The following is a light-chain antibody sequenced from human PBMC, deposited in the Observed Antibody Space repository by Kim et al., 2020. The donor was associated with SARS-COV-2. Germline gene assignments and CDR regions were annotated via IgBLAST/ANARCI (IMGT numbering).Light chain of an antibody. CDR1: SSNIGSNT. J-gene: IGLJ3*02. Sequence: ELTQPPSASGTPGQRVTISCSGSSSNIGSNTVNWYQQLPGTAPKLLIYSNNQRPSGVPDRFSGSKSGTSASLAISGLQSEDEADYYCAAWDDSLNVWVFGGGTQLTVL. V-gene: IGLV1-44*01. CDR3: AAWDDSLNVWV. CDR2: SNN.